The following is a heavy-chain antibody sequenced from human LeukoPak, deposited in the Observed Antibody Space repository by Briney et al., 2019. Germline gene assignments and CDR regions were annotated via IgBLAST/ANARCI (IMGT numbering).Heavy chain of an antibody. D-gene: IGHD3-22*01. CDR3: AKGQTYYYDSSGLRGAFDI. CDR2: IRYDGSNK. J-gene: IGHJ3*02. CDR1: GFTFSSYG. Sequence: GGSLRLSCAASGFTFSSYGMHWVRQAPGKGLEWVAFIRYDGSNKYYADSVKGRFTISRDNSKNTLYLQMNSLRAEDTAVYYCAKGQTYYYDSSGLRGAFDIWGQGTMVTVSS. V-gene: IGHV3-30*02.